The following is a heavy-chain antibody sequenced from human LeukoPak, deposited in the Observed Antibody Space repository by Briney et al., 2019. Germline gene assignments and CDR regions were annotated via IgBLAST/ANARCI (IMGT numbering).Heavy chain of an antibody. D-gene: IGHD2-2*01. CDR2: ISYDGSNK. CDR3: ARDWGSIVVVPAAPENYFDY. V-gene: IGHV3-30*04. J-gene: IGHJ4*02. Sequence: PGRSLRLSCAASGFTISSYAMHWVRQAPGKGLEWVAVISYDGSNKYYADSVKGRFTISRDNSKNTLYLQMNSLRAEDTAVYYCARDWGSIVVVPAAPENYFDYWGQGTLVTVSS. CDR1: GFTISSYA.